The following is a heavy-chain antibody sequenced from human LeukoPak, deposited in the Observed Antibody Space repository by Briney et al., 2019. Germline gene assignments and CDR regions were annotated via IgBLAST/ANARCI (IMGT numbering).Heavy chain of an antibody. J-gene: IGHJ4*02. D-gene: IGHD3-9*01. V-gene: IGHV3-23*01. CDR1: GFTFSSYA. CDR3: AKSGYDILTGYYGY. CDR2: VSGSGGST. Sequence: GGSLRLSCAASGFTFSSYALSWVRKAPGEGMEWVSAVSGSGGSTYYADSVKGRFTISRDNSKNTLYLQMNSLRAEDTAVYYCAKSGYDILTGYYGYWGQGTLVTVSS.